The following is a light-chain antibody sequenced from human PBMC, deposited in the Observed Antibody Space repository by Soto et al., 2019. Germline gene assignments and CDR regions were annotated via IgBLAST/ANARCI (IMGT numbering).Light chain of an antibody. J-gene: IGLJ2*01. V-gene: IGLV4-69*01. CDR2: VNSDGSH. CDR3: QTWGTAYVL. CDR1: SGHSSYA. Sequence: QLVLTQSPSASASLGASVKLTCTLSSGHSSYAIAWHQQQPEKGPRYLMKVNSDGSHSKGDGIPDRFSGSSSGAERYFTISSLQSEDEADYYCQTWGTAYVLFGGGDQADRP.